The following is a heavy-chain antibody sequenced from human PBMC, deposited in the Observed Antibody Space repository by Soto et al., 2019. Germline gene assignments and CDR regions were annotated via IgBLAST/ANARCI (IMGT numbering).Heavy chain of an antibody. V-gene: IGHV3-33*01. D-gene: IGHD3-3*01. CDR1: GFTFSSYG. CDR2: IWYDGSNK. J-gene: IGHJ6*02. Sequence: GGSLRLSCAASGFTFSSYGMHWVRQAPGKGLEWVAVIWYDGSNKYYADSVKGRFTISRDNSKNTLYLQMNSLRAEDTAVYYCARRHDTXTLWSGFYAYYYYGMDVWGQGTTVTVSS. CDR3: ARRHDTXTLWSGFYAYYYYGMDV.